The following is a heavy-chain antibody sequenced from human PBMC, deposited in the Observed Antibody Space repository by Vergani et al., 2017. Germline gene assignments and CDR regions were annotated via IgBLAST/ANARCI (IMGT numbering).Heavy chain of an antibody. V-gene: IGHV3-9*01. CDR1: GFTFDDYA. CDR3: AGDYYGSGGYYYFGMDV. CDR2: ISWNSGSI. D-gene: IGHD3-10*01. Sequence: EVQLVESGGGLVQPGRSLRLSCAASGFTFDDYAMHWVRQAPGKGLEWVSGISWNSGSIGYADSVKGRFTISRDNAKNSLYLQMNSLRAEDTALYYCAGDYYGSGGYYYFGMDVWGQVTTVTVSS. J-gene: IGHJ6*02.